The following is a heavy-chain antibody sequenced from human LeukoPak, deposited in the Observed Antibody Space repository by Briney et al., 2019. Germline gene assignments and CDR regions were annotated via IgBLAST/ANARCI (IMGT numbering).Heavy chain of an antibody. V-gene: IGHV4-30-4*01. Sequence: DYGMNWVRQVPGKGLEWIGYIYYSGSTYYNPSLKSRVTISVDTCKNQFSLKLSSVTAADAAVYYCARGEGDIVVVPAAMVFGYWGQGTLVTVSS. CDR1: DYG. CDR2: IYYSGST. D-gene: IGHD2-2*01. CDR3: ARGEGDIVVVPAAMVFGY. J-gene: IGHJ4*02.